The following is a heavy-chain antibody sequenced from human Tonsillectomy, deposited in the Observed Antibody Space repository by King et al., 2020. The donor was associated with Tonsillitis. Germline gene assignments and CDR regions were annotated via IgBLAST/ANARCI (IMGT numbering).Heavy chain of an antibody. Sequence: VQLQESGPGLVKPSETLSLTCTVSGGSISSNFWSWIRQPPGKGLEWIGYIFYSGSTNYNPSLKSRVTISVDTSKNQFSLKLNSVTAGDTAVYYCARIFGDYQVYWYFDLWGRGTLVTVSS. CDR2: IFYSGST. J-gene: IGHJ2*01. CDR3: ARIFGDYQVYWYFDL. V-gene: IGHV4-59*08. D-gene: IGHD4-17*01. CDR1: GGSISSNF.